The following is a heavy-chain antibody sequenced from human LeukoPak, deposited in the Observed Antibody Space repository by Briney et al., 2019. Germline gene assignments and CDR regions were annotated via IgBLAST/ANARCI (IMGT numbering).Heavy chain of an antibody. D-gene: IGHD3-10*01. J-gene: IGHJ6*03. CDR1: GGSISSSSYY. V-gene: IGHV2-5*02. CDR3: AQMLGHYGSGNRHYYYMDV. Sequence: TLSLTCTVSGGSISSSSYYWGWIRQPPGKGLEWLALIYWDDDKRYSPSLKTRLTISKDTSKNQVVLTMTNMDPVDTATYYCAQMLGHYGSGNRHYYYMDVWGKGTTVTVSS. CDR2: IYWDDDK.